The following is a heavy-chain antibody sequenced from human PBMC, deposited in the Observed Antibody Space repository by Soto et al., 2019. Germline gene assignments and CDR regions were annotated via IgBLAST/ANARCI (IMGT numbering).Heavy chain of an antibody. CDR2: VSWACAYI. D-gene: IGHD3-3*01. CDR1: GFTFENYA. CDR3: ARSMTFFGVGRPDYDMGD. V-gene: IGHV3-9*01. J-gene: IGHJ6*01. Sequence: EVQLVESGGGLFQTGRSLRLSCAASGFTFENYAMNWVRQGPGKGLEWVASVSWACAYIGYAESVKGRFTISRDDAKNFLFLEMNSLTSEDTALYYCARSMTFFGVGRPDYDMGDWGQGSTVIVSS.